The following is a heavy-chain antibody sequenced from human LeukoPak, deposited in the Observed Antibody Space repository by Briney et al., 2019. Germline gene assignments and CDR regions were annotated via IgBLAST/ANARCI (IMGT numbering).Heavy chain of an antibody. D-gene: IGHD6-19*01. CDR3: AKDHGSGWYMYGMDV. J-gene: IGHJ6*02. CDR1: GFTFSSYG. V-gene: IGHV3-30*18. CDR2: ISYDGSNK. Sequence: RSLRLSCAASGFTFSSYGMHWVRQAPGKGLEWVAVISYDGSNKYYADSVKGRFTISRDNSKNTLYLQMNSLRAEDTAVYYCAKDHGSGWYMYGMDVWGQGTTVTVSS.